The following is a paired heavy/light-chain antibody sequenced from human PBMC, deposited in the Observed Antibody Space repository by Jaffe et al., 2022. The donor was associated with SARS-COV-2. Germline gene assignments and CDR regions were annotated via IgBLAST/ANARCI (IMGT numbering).Light chain of an antibody. Sequence: EVVLTQSPDFQSVTPKEKVTITCRASQNIGSRLHWYQQKADHSPKLLIKYASQSFSGVPSRFSGSGSGTDFTLTINSLEAEDAAMYYCHQSSSLPITFGQGTRLEIK. CDR3: HQSSSLPIT. J-gene: IGKJ5*01. CDR2: YAS. V-gene: IGKV6-21*01. CDR1: QNIGSR.
Heavy chain of an antibody. Sequence: QLQLQGSGPGLVKPSETLSLTCTVSGGSISNVDYYWGWIRQPPGKGLEWIGSIYHTGNTHYNPSLESRVTISVDTSRNHFSLKLYSVTAADTAVYYCARLFEAYPLDWGRGTLVSVSS. CDR3: ARLFEAYPLD. V-gene: IGHV4-39*02. D-gene: IGHD2-21*01. CDR2: IYHTGNT. CDR1: GGSISNVDYY. J-gene: IGHJ4*02.